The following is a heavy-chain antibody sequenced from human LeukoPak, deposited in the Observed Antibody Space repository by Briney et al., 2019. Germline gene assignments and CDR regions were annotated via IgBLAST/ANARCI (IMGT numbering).Heavy chain of an antibody. Sequence: PSETLSLTCTVSGGSISSGGYYWSWIRQPPGKGLEWIGYIYHSGSTYYNPSLKSRVTISVDTSKNQFSLRLSSVTAADTAVYYCARTPLGTHIDYWGQGTLVTVSS. J-gene: IGHJ4*02. CDR1: GGSISSGGYY. V-gene: IGHV4-30-2*01. CDR3: ARTPLGTHIDY. D-gene: IGHD1-1*01. CDR2: IYHSGST.